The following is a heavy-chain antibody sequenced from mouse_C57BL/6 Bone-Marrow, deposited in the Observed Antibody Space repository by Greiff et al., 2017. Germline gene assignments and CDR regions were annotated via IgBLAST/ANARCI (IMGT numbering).Heavy chain of an antibody. CDR2: IDPSDSYT. J-gene: IGHJ2*01. CDR3: ARTPGLRLDY. CDR1: GYTFTSYW. Sequence: VQLQQPGAELVMPGASVKLSCKASGYTFTSYWMPWVKQRPGQGLEWIGEIDPSDSYTNYNQKFKGKSTLTVDKSSSTAYLQLSSLTSEDSAVYYCARTPGLRLDYWGQGTTLTVSS. V-gene: IGHV1-69*01. D-gene: IGHD2-4*01.